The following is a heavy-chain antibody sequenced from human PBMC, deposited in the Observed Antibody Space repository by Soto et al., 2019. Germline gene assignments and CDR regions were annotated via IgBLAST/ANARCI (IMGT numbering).Heavy chain of an antibody. D-gene: IGHD5-12*01. CDR1: GGSISSGGYY. CDR2: IYYSGST. V-gene: IGHV4-31*03. Sequence: SETLSLTCTVSGGSISSGGYYWSWIRQHPGKGLEWIGYIYYSGSTYYNPSLKSRVTISVDTSKNQFSLKLSSVTAADTAVYYCARTDGYNLVPQNLFDYWGQGTLVTVSS. CDR3: ARTDGYNLVPQNLFDY. J-gene: IGHJ4*02.